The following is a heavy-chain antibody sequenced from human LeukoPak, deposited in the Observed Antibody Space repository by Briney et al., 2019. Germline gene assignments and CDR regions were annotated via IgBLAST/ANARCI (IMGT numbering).Heavy chain of an antibody. D-gene: IGHD6-19*01. CDR3: ARDQGEWLVANAFDI. CDR2: IIPIFGTA. Sequence: SVKVSCKASGGTFSSYAISWVRQAPGQGLEWMGRIIPIFGTANYAQKFQGRVTITTDESTSTAYTELSSLRSEDTAVYYCARDQGEWLVANAFDIWGQGTMVTVSS. J-gene: IGHJ3*02. CDR1: GGTFSSYA. V-gene: IGHV1-69*05.